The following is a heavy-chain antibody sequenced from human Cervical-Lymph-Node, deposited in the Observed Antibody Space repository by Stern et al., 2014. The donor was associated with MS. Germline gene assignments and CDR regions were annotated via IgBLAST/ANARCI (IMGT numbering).Heavy chain of an antibody. Sequence: QVQLEQSGAEVKKPGASVTVSCKVSGSTLTDFFMHWVRQPPGKGLEWMGGFDPDDGETIYAQKFQGRVTMTEDTSTDTAYMELSSLRSDDTAVYYCATDYNYWGQGTLVTVSS. CDR1: GSTLTDFF. D-gene: IGHD3-10*01. J-gene: IGHJ4*02. CDR2: FDPDDGET. V-gene: IGHV1-24*01. CDR3: ATDYNY.